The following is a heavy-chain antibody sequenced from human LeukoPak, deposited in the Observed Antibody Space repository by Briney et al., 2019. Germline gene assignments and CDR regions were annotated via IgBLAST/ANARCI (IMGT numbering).Heavy chain of an antibody. D-gene: IGHD6-19*01. V-gene: IGHV4-4*07. Sequence: SETLSLTCTVSGGSITSYYWSWIRQPAGKGLEWIGRIYTSGSTNYNPSLRSRVTMSVDTSMNQFSLKLSSVTAADTAVYYCARHTKNSSGWYYFDYWGLGTLVTVSS. CDR3: ARHTKNSSGWYYFDY. CDR1: GGSITSYY. CDR2: IYTSGST. J-gene: IGHJ4*02.